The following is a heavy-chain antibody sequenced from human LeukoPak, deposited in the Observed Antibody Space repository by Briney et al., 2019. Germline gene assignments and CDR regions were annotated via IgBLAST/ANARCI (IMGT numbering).Heavy chain of an antibody. CDR3: ARGNGRQLLWGREAYFDY. D-gene: IGHD2-2*01. V-gene: IGHV4-34*01. Sequence: SETLSLTCAVYGGSFSGYYWSWIRQPPGKGLEWIGEINHSGSTNYNPSLKSRVTISVDTSKNQFSLKLSSVTAADTAVYYCARGNGRQLLWGREAYFDYWGQGTLVTVSS. J-gene: IGHJ4*02. CDR1: GGSFSGYY. CDR2: INHSGST.